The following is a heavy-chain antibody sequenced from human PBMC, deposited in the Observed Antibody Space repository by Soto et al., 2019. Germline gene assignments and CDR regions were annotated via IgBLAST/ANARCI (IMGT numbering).Heavy chain of an antibody. Sequence: QVQLVESGGGVVQPGRSLRLSCAASGFTFSSYIMHWVRQVPGKGLEWVAVIPHDGSYKYYAESVKGRFTISRDNSKNTVYLQMNSLRAEDTAVYYCVRESNAFDFWGQGTMVTVSS. CDR2: IPHDGSYK. J-gene: IGHJ3*01. V-gene: IGHV3-30-3*01. CDR1: GFTFSSYI. CDR3: VRESNAFDF.